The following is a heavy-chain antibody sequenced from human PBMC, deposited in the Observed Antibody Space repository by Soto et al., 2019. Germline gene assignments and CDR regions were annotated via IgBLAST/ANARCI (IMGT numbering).Heavy chain of an antibody. J-gene: IGHJ4*02. CDR3: GKGLSIAAIDY. CDR2: ITWNSDRV. Sequence: EVQLVESGGGLVQPGRSLRLSCTASGFTFDDYALHWVRQAPGKGLEWVSGITWNSDRVDYADSVKGRFTISRDNASNSLYLQMNSLRAEDTALYFCGKGLSIAAIDYWGQGTMVIVSS. CDR1: GFTFDDYA. V-gene: IGHV3-9*01. D-gene: IGHD6-13*01.